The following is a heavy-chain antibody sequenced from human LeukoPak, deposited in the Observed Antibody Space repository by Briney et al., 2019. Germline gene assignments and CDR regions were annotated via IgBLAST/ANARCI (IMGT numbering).Heavy chain of an antibody. D-gene: IGHD1-26*01. CDR3: ARAQGALDY. V-gene: IGHV3-23*01. J-gene: IGHJ4*02. CDR2: IVGGGTE. CDR1: GFTITTYA. Sequence: GGSLRLSCAAAGFTITTYAVNWVRQAPGKGLEWVSGIVGGGTEYYADSVKGRFILSSDSSQNLVHLQMNSLTVEDTDVYYCARAQGALDYWGQGTLVTVSS.